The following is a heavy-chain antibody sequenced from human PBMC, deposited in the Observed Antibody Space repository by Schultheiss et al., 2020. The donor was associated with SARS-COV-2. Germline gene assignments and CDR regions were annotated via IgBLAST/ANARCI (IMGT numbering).Heavy chain of an antibody. J-gene: IGHJ4*02. CDR3: ARGGRYDSSGCIDY. V-gene: IGHV3-48*01. D-gene: IGHD3-22*01. CDR1: GFTFSSYS. Sequence: GGSLRLSCAASGFTFSSYSMNWVRQAPGKGLEWVSYISRSGSTIYHADSVKGRFTISRDNSKNTLYLQMNSLRAEDTAVYYCARGGRYDSSGCIDYWGQGTLVTVSS. CDR2: ISRSGSTI.